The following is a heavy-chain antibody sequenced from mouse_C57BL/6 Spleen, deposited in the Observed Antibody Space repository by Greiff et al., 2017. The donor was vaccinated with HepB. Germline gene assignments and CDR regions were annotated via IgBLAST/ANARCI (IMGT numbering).Heavy chain of an antibody. V-gene: IGHV10-1*01. J-gene: IGHJ2*01. D-gene: IGHD3-1*01. CDR1: GFSFNTYA. Sequence: EVKLVESGGGLVQPKGSLKLSCAASGFSFNTYAMNWVRQAPGKGLEWVARIRSKSNNYATYYADSVKDRFTISRDDSESMLYLQMNNLKTEDTAMYYCVRLGWAFDYWGQGTTLTVSS. CDR3: VRLGWAFDY. CDR2: IRSKSNNYAT.